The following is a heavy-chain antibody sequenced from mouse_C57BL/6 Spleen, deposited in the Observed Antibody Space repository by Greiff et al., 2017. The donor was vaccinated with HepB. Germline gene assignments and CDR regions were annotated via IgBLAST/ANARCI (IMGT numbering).Heavy chain of an antibody. CDR2: IDPENGDT. D-gene: IGHD1-1*01. J-gene: IGHJ2*01. CDR3: TTVGYYGSSDY. Sequence: EVQLQQSGAELVRPGASVKLSCTASGFNIKDDYMHWVKQRPEQGLEWIGWIDPENGDTEYASKFQGKATITADTSSNTAYLQLSSLTSEDTAVYYCTTVGYYGSSDYWGQGTTLTVSS. CDR1: GFNIKDDY. V-gene: IGHV14-4*01.